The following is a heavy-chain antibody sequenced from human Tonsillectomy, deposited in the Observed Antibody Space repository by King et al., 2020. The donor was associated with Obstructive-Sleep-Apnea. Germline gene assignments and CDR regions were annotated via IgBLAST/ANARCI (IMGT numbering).Heavy chain of an antibody. Sequence: VQLVESGGALVQPGGSLRLSCAASGFTVSSHYMSWVRQAPGKGLEWVSVIYAGGNTYYADSVKGGFTISRHSSKNTLYLQMNSLRAEDTAVYYCARDLDIRGQGTLVTVSS. D-gene: IGHD2-2*03. CDR1: GFTVSSHY. CDR2: IYAGGNT. J-gene: IGHJ1*01. V-gene: IGHV3-53*04. CDR3: ARDLDI.